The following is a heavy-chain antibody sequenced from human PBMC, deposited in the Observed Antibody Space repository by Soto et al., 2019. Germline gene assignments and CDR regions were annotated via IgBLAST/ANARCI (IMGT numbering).Heavy chain of an antibody. CDR2: IYYSGNT. J-gene: IGHJ4*02. D-gene: IGHD3-16*01. CDR1: GGSTSSDNY. Sequence: SETLSLTCTVSGGSTSSDNYWSWIRQPPGKGLEWIGHIYYSGNTDYNPSLKSRLAISIDTSKNQFSLELSSVTAADTAVYFCAREGGESSDGLYYFDSWGQGSLVTVSS. CDR3: AREGGESSDGLYYFDS. V-gene: IGHV4-30-4*01.